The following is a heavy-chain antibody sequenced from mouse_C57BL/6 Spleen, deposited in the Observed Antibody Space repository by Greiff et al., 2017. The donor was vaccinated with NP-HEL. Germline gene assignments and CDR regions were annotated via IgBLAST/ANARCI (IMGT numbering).Heavy chain of an antibody. J-gene: IGHJ4*01. CDR3: ARGGDYYAFYAMDY. CDR1: GYTFTSYW. Sequence: QVQLKQPGAELVRPGSSVKLSCKASGYTFTSYWMDWVKQRPGQGLEWIGNIYPSDSETHYNQKFKDKATLTVDKSSSTAYMQLSSLTSEDSAVYYCARGGDYYAFYAMDYWGQGTSVTVSS. D-gene: IGHD1-1*01. V-gene: IGHV1-61*01. CDR2: IYPSDSET.